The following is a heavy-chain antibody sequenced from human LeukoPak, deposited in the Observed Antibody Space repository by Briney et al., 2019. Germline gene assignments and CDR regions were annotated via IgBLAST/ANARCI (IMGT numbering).Heavy chain of an antibody. D-gene: IGHD6-13*01. CDR3: ARGFSSSWYEDY. CDR1: GGTFSSYA. J-gene: IGHJ4*02. Sequence: WASVKVSCKASGGTFSSYAISWVRQAPGQGLEWMGRIIPILGIANYAQKLQGRVTMTTDTSTSTAYMELRSLRSDDTAVYYCARGFSSSWYEDYWGQGTLVTVSS. CDR2: IIPILGIA. V-gene: IGHV1-69*04.